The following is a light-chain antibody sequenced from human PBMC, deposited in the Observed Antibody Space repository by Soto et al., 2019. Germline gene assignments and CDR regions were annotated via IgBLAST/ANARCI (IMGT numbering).Light chain of an antibody. CDR3: STSTRTFYV. CDR2: EVS. J-gene: IGLJ1*01. V-gene: IGLV2-14*01. Sequence: QSVLTQPASVSGSPGQSITISCTGSSSDVGRYNYVSWYQQRPGKAPKLIIFEVSSRPSGISSRFSGSKSGNTASLTIFGLKTEDEDDYYCSTSTRTFYVFGTGTKVTV. CDR1: SSDVGRYNY.